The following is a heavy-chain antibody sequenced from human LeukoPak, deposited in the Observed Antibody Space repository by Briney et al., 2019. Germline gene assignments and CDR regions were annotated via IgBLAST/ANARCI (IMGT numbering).Heavy chain of an antibody. CDR2: ITSNGLYT. CDR3: ARALPGGWYDC. D-gene: IGHD6-19*01. Sequence: PGRSLRLFCAAAGFALSIYAMHWVRQAPGKPLEYVSAITSNGLYTYYADSVKGRLTISRDNSKNALYLQLDTLRGDDMAVYYCARALPGGWYDCWGQGTLVTVSS. J-gene: IGHJ4*02. V-gene: IGHV3-64*02. CDR1: GFALSIYA.